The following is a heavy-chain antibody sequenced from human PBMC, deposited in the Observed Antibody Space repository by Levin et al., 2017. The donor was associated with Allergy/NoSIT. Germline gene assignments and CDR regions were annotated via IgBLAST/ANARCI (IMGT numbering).Heavy chain of an antibody. CDR1: GFTFSYHA. CDR2: ISGSGGST. V-gene: IGHV3-23*01. CDR3: AKDGYGSERDDN. Sequence: AGGSLRLSCAASGFTFSYHAMSWVRQAPGKGLEWVSAISGSGGSTFYADSVKGRFTISRDNSMNTVYLQMNSLRAEDTAVYYCAKDGYGSERDDNWGRGTLVTVSS. D-gene: IGHD3-10*01. J-gene: IGHJ4*02.